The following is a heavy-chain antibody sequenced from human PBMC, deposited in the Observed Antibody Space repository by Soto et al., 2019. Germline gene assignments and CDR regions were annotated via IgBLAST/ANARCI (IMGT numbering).Heavy chain of an antibody. Sequence: QVQLQESGPGLVKPSETLSFTCTVSGGSISSYYWSWIRQPPGKGLEWIGYIYYSGSTNYNPSLKSRVTISVDTSKNQFSLKLSSVTAADTAVYYCARAQPGIAVAGTFYFDYWGQGTLVTVSS. CDR2: IYYSGST. V-gene: IGHV4-59*01. J-gene: IGHJ4*02. CDR1: GGSISSYY. CDR3: ARAQPGIAVAGTFYFDY. D-gene: IGHD6-19*01.